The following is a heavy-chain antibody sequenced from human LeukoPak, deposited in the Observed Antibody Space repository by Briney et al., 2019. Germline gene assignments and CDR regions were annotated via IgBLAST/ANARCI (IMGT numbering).Heavy chain of an antibody. D-gene: IGHD3-22*01. Sequence: PSETLSLTCTVSGGSISSYYWSWIRQPPGKGLEWIGEINHSGSTNYNPSLKSRVTISVDTSKNQFSLKLSSVTAADTAVYYCARGRNYYDSSGYYYWGQGTLVTVSS. V-gene: IGHV4-34*01. CDR2: INHSGST. CDR1: GGSISSYY. CDR3: ARGRNYYDSSGYYY. J-gene: IGHJ4*02.